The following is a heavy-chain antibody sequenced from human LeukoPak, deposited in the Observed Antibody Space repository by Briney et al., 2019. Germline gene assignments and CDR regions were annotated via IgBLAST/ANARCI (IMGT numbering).Heavy chain of an antibody. CDR2: IYPGDSDT. J-gene: IGHJ4*02. CDR3: ARKPVGATTHFDY. Sequence: GESLKISCKGSGYSFTSYWIGWVRQMPGKGLEWIGIIYPGDSDTRYSPSLQGQVTISADKSISTAYLQWSSLKASDTAMYYCARKPVGATTHFDYWGQGTLVTVSS. D-gene: IGHD1-26*01. CDR1: GYSFTSYW. V-gene: IGHV5-51*01.